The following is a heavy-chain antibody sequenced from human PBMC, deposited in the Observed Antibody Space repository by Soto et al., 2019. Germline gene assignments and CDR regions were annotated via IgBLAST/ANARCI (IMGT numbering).Heavy chain of an antibody. CDR3: ARTYFYDSSGPYYFDY. D-gene: IGHD3-22*01. Sequence: QVQLQESGPGLVKPSETLSLTCTVSGDSITSLYWSWIRQPPGKGLEWIGYFYYSGSTNYNPSLKSRVTMSVDTSENQFPLKLSSVTAADTAVYYCARTYFYDSSGPYYFDYWGQGALVTVSS. V-gene: IGHV4-59*01. CDR2: FYYSGST. CDR1: GDSITSLY. J-gene: IGHJ4*02.